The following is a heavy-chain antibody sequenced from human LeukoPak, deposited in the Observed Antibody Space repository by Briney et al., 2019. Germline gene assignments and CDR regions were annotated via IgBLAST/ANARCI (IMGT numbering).Heavy chain of an antibody. J-gene: IGHJ4*02. D-gene: IGHD3-22*01. V-gene: IGHV4-59*12. CDR2: IYYSGST. CDR1: GGSISSYY. CDR3: ARKYYYDSSGYHTPFDY. Sequence: SETLSLTCTVSGGSISSYYWSWIRQPPGKGLEWIGYIYYSGSTNYNPSLKSRVTISVDTSKNQFSLKLSSVTAADTAVYYCARKYYYDSSGYHTPFDYWGQGTLVTVSS.